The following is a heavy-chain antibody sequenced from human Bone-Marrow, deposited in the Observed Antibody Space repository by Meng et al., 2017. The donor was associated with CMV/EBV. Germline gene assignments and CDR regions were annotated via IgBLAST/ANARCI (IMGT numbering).Heavy chain of an antibody. Sequence: GESLKISCTASGFTFGDYAMSWVRQAPGKGLEWVGFIRSKAYGGTTEYAASVKGRFTISRDDSKSIAYLQMNSLKTEDTAVYYCTTLVGVGATRGGDYWGQGTLVTVSS. D-gene: IGHD1-26*01. CDR3: TTLVGVGATRGGDY. CDR1: GFTFGDYA. V-gene: IGHV3-49*04. CDR2: IRSKAYGGTT. J-gene: IGHJ4*02.